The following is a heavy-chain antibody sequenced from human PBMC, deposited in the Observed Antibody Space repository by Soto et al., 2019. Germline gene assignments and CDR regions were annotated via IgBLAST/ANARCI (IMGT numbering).Heavy chain of an antibody. CDR1: GDSISSSNW. V-gene: IGHV4-4*02. CDR3: AGLDGFGY. D-gene: IGHD1-1*01. Sequence: QVQLQESGPGLVKPSGTLSLTCAVSGDSISSSNWWSWVRQPPGKGLEWIGEIYHSGNTNYNPSLKGRFTASVDRSKNQFSLKLTSVTAADAAVYYCAGLDGFGYWGQGTLVTVSS. J-gene: IGHJ4*02. CDR2: IYHSGNT.